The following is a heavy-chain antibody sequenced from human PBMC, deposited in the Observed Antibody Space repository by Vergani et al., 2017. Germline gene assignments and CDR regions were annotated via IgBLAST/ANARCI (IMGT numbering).Heavy chain of an antibody. CDR2: INHSGST. Sequence: QVQLQQWGAGLLKPSETLSLTCAVYGGSFSGYYWSWIRQPPGKGLEWIGEINHSGSTNYNPSLKIRVTISVDTSKNQFSLKLSSVTAADTAVYYCARPQRPSHSGSYSPWGQGTLVTVSS. J-gene: IGHJ5*02. V-gene: IGHV4-34*01. CDR3: ARPQRPSHSGSYSP. D-gene: IGHD3-10*01. CDR1: GGSFSGYY.